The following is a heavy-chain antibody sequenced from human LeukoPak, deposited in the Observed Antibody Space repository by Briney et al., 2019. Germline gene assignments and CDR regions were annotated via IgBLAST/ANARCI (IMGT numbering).Heavy chain of an antibody. Sequence: PGGSLRLSCAASGFTFSSYWMSWVRQAPGKGLEWAANIKQDGSEKYYVNSVRGRFSISRDNAKNSLYLQMNSLRAEDTAVYYCAREHCSSSSCHLGYWGQGTLVTVSS. V-gene: IGHV3-7*01. CDR3: AREHCSSSSCHLGY. D-gene: IGHD2-2*01. J-gene: IGHJ4*02. CDR2: IKQDGSEK. CDR1: GFTFSSYW.